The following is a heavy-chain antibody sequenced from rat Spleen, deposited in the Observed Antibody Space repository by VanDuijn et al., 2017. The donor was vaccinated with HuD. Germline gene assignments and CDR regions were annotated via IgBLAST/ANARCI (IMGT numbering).Heavy chain of an antibody. Sequence: EVQLVESGGGLVQPGRSLKLSCAASGFTFNNYVMTWVRQAPAKGLEWVATISYDGISTYYRDSVRGRFTISRDNTKSTLYLQMDSLKSEDTASYYCVRHGYTRYYFDYWGQGVMVTVSS. CDR3: VRHGYTRYYFDY. J-gene: IGHJ2*01. V-gene: IGHV5-29*01. CDR2: ISYDGIST. CDR1: GFTFNNYV. D-gene: IGHD1-9*01.